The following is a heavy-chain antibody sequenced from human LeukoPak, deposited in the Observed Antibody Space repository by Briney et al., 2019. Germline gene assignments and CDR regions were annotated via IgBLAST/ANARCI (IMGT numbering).Heavy chain of an antibody. D-gene: IGHD3-3*01. Sequence: GGSLRLSCAASGFTFNRRGMHWVRQAPGKGLEWVAFIRYDGGETFYADFVKGRFTTSRDNSKNTLYLQMNSLRAEDTAVYYCASFWSGYYFWGQGTLVTVSS. CDR3: ASFWSGYYF. CDR1: GFTFNRRG. J-gene: IGHJ4*02. V-gene: IGHV3-30*02. CDR2: IRYDGGET.